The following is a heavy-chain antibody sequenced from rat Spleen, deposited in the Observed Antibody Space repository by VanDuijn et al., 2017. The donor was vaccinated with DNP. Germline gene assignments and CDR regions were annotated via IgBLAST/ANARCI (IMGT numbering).Heavy chain of an antibody. CDR1: GFSFPNYY. CDR2: ISHSYGTT. CDR3: ARSRGWFAY. Sequence: EVQLVESGGGLVQPGRSLKLSCAASGFSFPNYYMAWVRQTPKKGLEWVAIISHSYGTTYYPDSVNGRFTISRDNAKSSLYLQMNSLKSEDTATYYCARSRGWFAYWGQGTLVTVSS. J-gene: IGHJ3*01. V-gene: IGHV5-25*01. D-gene: IGHD1-4*01.